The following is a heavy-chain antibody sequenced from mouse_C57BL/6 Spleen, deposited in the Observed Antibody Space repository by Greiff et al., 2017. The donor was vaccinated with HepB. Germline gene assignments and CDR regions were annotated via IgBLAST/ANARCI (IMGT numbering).Heavy chain of an antibody. V-gene: IGHV1-7*01. J-gene: IGHJ3*01. CDR2: IHPSSGYT. CDR1: GYTFTSYW. CDR3: ERRGYDYDDGPLFAY. Sequence: QVQLQQSGAELAKPWASVKLSCKASGYTFTSYWMHWVKQRPGQGLEWIRYIHPSSGYTKYNQKFKDKATLTADNSSSTAYMQLSSLTYEDSAVYYCERRGYDYDDGPLFAYWGQGTLVTVSA. D-gene: IGHD2-4*01.